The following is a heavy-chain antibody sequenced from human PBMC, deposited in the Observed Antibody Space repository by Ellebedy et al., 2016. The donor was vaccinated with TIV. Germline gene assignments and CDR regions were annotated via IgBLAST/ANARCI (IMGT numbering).Heavy chain of an antibody. CDR3: TTDDYGDLRGKLGPDAFDI. CDR2: LKSGKDGGTA. V-gene: IGHV3-15*01. Sequence: GESLKISCAASGFRFNMYGMSWVRQAPGKELEWVGRLKSGKDGGTADYAAPVKGRFTISRDDSKNTLYLQMSSLKTEDTAVYYCTTDDYGDLRGKLGPDAFDIWGQGTMVTVSS. CDR1: GFRFNMYG. J-gene: IGHJ3*02. D-gene: IGHD4-17*01.